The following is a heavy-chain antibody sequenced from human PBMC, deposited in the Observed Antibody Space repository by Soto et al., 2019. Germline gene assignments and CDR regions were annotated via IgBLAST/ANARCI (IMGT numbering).Heavy chain of an antibody. J-gene: IGHJ4*02. CDR3: ARGEKVQGGDCFDY. D-gene: IGHD2-21*01. V-gene: IGHV4-30-2*01. CDR2: IYHSGST. CDR1: GGSISSGGYS. Sequence: QLQLQESGSGLVKPSQTLSLTCAVSGGSISSGGYSWSWIRQPPGKGLEWIGYIYHSGSTYYNPSLKSRVTISVDRSKNQFSLKLSSVTAADKAVYYCARGEKVQGGDCFDYWGQGTLVTVSS.